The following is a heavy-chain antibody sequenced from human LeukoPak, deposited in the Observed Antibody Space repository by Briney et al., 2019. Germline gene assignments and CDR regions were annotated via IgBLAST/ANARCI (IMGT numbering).Heavy chain of an antibody. CDR3: ARLAADGAFDI. CDR1: GYTFTSYD. CDR2: INPNSGGT. V-gene: IGHV1-2*02. Sequence: ALVKVSCKASGYTFTSYDINWVRQATGQGLEWMGWINPNSGGTNYAQKFQGRVTMTRDTSISTAYMELSRLRSDDTAVYYCARLAADGAFDIWGQGTMVTVSS. J-gene: IGHJ3*02. D-gene: IGHD6-25*01.